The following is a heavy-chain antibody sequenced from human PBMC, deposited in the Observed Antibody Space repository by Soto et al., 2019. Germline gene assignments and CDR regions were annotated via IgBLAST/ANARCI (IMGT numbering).Heavy chain of an antibody. V-gene: IGHV3-30*04. CDR1: GFTFNSVS. J-gene: IGHJ4*01. D-gene: IGHD3-10*01. CDR2: VSFDGKVT. CDR3: AREPYNDSPCFDY. Sequence: PGGSLRLSCTCSGFTFNSVSLHWVRQGPDKGLEWVAVVSFDGKVTYYADSVKGRFTVSRDNSKNTIYLQANSLRAEDTAVYYCAREPYNDSPCFDYWG.